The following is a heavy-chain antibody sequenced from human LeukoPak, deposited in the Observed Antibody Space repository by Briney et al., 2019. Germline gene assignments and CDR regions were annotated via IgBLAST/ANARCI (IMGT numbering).Heavy chain of an antibody. CDR3: AKDYGDYPFGY. J-gene: IGHJ4*02. V-gene: IGHV3-23*01. CDR1: GFSFSGHW. Sequence: PGGSLRLSCIASGFSFSGHWMHWARQLPGKGLEWVSAISGSGGSTYYADSVKGRFTISRDNSKNTLYLQMNSLRAEDTAVYYCAKDYGDYPFGYWGQGTLVTVSS. CDR2: ISGSGGST. D-gene: IGHD4-17*01.